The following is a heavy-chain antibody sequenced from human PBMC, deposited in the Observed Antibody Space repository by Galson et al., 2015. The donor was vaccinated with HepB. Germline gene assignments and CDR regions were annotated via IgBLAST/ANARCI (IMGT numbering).Heavy chain of an antibody. V-gene: IGHV2-70*17. CDR1: GLSLSTSGVC. CDR3: ARMRSSSHYFDY. D-gene: IGHD6-6*01. J-gene: IGHJ4*02. Sequence: PALVKPTQTLTLTCTLSGLSLSTSGVCAMWFRQPPGKALEWLARIDWDDAKFYTPSLKTRLTISKDTSKNQVVLTVTNMDPVDTATYYCARMRSSSHYFDYWGPGILVTVSS. CDR2: IDWDDAK.